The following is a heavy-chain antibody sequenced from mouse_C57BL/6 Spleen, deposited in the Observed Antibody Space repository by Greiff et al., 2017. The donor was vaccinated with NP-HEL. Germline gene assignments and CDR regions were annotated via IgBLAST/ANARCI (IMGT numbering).Heavy chain of an antibody. CDR1: GYTFTDYY. Sequence: EVQLQQSGPELVKPGASVKISCKASGYTFTDYYMNWVKQSHGKSLEWIGDINPNNGGTSYNQKFKGKATLTVDKSSSTAYMELRSLTSEDSAVYYCAKGLLRSLAYWGQGTLVTVSA. V-gene: IGHV1-26*01. CDR3: AKGLLRSLAY. J-gene: IGHJ3*01. D-gene: IGHD1-1*01. CDR2: INPNNGGT.